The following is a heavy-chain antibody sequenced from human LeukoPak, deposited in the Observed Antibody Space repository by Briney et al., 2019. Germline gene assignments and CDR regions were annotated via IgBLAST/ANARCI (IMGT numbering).Heavy chain of an antibody. J-gene: IGHJ4*02. D-gene: IGHD1-26*01. CDR3: ARGQSWAFDF. V-gene: IGHV3-7*05. CDR2: IRPDGSEK. Sequence: GGSLRLSCAASGFTFSTYWMSWVRQAPGKGLQWVVNIRPDGSEKYYVDSVKGRFTISRDNAKNSVDLQMNSLRVEDTAVYYCARGQSWAFDFWGQGTLVTVSS. CDR1: GFTFSTYW.